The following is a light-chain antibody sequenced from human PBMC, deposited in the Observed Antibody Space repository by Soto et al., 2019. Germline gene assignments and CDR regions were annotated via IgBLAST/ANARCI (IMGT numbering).Light chain of an antibody. J-gene: IGKJ4*01. V-gene: IGKV3-15*01. CDR2: GAS. CDR3: QQYNNWPLT. Sequence: EIVMTQSPATLSVSPGERATLSCRASQSVTSNLAWYQQKPGQPPRRLIYGASTRATGIPARFSGSGSGTKFTLTISSLQSEDFAVYYCQQYNNWPLTFGGGTKVEIK. CDR1: QSVTSN.